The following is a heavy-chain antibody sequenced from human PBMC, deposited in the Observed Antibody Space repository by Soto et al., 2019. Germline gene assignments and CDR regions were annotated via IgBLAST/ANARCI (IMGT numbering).Heavy chain of an antibody. Sequence: QVQLVESGGGVVQPGRSLRLSCEASGFTFSSYGMHWVRQAPGKGLEWVAVIWYDGSNKYYADSVKGRFTISRDNSKNTLYLQMNSLRAEDTAVYYCARDLRRYCSSTSCPGGFDPWGQGTLVTVSS. V-gene: IGHV3-33*01. CDR2: IWYDGSNK. CDR1: GFTFSSYG. CDR3: ARDLRRYCSSTSCPGGFDP. J-gene: IGHJ5*02. D-gene: IGHD2-2*01.